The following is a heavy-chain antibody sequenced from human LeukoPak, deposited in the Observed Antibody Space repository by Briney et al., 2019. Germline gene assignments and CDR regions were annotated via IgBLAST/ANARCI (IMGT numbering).Heavy chain of an antibody. J-gene: IGHJ4*02. CDR1: GFTFSSDG. CDR3: AFNGYSSGWKGDY. D-gene: IGHD6-19*01. V-gene: IGHV3-30*02. CDR2: IRYDGSNK. Sequence: PGGSLRLSCAASGFTFSSDGMHWVRQAPGKGLEWVAFIRYDGSNKYYADSVKGRFTISRDNSKNTLYLQMNSLRAEDTAVYYCAFNGYSSGWKGDYWGQGTLVTVSS.